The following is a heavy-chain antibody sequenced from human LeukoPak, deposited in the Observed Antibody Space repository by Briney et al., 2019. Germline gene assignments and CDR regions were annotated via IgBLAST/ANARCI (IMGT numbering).Heavy chain of an antibody. V-gene: IGHV1-24*01. J-gene: IGHJ6*02. CDR1: VYTLTELS. CDR3: ATGGPTGTFYYYYYGMDV. Sequence: ASVKVSCKVSVYTLTELSMHWVRQAPGKGLEWMGGFDPEDGETIYAQKFQGRVTMTEDTSTDTAYMELSSLRSEDTAVYYCATGGPTGTFYYYYYGMDVWGQGTTVTVSS. D-gene: IGHD1-1*01. CDR2: FDPEDGET.